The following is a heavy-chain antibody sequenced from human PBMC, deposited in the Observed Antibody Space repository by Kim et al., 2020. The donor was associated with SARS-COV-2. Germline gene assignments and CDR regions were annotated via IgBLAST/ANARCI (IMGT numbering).Heavy chain of an antibody. Sequence: GGSLRLSCAASGFTFSSYAMHWVRQAPGKGLEWVAVISYDGSNKYYADSVKGRFTISRDNSKNTLYLQMNSLRAEDTAVYYCARDYLPRSGSYYPYYYYGMDVWGQGTTGTVSS. CDR1: GFTFSSYA. D-gene: IGHD1-26*01. CDR2: ISYDGSNK. CDR3: ARDYLPRSGSYYPYYYYGMDV. J-gene: IGHJ6*02. V-gene: IGHV3-30-3*01.